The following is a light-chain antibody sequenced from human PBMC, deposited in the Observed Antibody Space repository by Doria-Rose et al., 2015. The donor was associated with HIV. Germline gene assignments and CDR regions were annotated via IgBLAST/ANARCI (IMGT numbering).Light chain of an antibody. CDR2: WAS. CDR1: QSLLYTSKNY. J-gene: IGKJ3*01. V-gene: IGKV4-1*01. CDR3: QQYYDTPS. Sequence: VLTQPPDSLGMSLGERATLNCKSNQSLLYTSKNYLAWYQQTPGQPPKSLIYWASTRQSGVPARFSGSGSGTDFTLTISSLEAEDVAVYYCQQYYDTPSFGPGTTVDIK.